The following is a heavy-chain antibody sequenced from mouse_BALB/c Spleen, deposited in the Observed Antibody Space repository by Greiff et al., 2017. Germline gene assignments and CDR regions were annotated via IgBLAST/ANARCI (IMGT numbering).Heavy chain of an antibody. CDR1: GFTFSSYG. V-gene: IGHV5-6*01. CDR3: ARHEREGYDYFDD. CDR2: ISSGGSYT. Sequence: EVKLMASGGDLVKPGGSLKLSCAASGFTFSSYGLSWVRQTPDKRLEWVATISSGGSYTYYPDSVKGRFTISRDNAKNTLYLQMSSLKSEDTAMYYCARHEREGYDYFDDWGQGTTLTVSS. D-gene: IGHD2-2*01. J-gene: IGHJ2*01.